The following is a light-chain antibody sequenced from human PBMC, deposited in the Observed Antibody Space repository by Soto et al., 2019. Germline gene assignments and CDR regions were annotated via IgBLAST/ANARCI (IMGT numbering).Light chain of an antibody. CDR2: EVS. V-gene: IGLV2-8*01. Sequence: QSALTQPPSASGSPGQSVTISCTGTSSDVGGYNYVSWYQQYPGKAPKLMIYEVSKRPSGVPDRFSGSKSGNTASLTVSGLQAEDGADYYCVSNAGTKEVFGGGTKLTVL. CDR3: VSNAGTKEV. J-gene: IGLJ2*01. CDR1: SSDVGGYNY.